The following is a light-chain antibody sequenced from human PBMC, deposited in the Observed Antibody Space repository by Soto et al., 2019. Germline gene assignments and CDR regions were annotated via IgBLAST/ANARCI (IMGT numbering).Light chain of an antibody. CDR1: QGISSY. Sequence: AIRMTQSPSSFSASTGDRVTITCRASQGISSYLAWYQQKPGKAPKLLIYAASTLQSGVPSRFSGSGSGTDFTLTISCLQSEDFATYYCQQYGYSATFGGGTKVEIK. CDR3: QQYGYSAT. CDR2: AAS. V-gene: IGKV1-8*01. J-gene: IGKJ4*01.